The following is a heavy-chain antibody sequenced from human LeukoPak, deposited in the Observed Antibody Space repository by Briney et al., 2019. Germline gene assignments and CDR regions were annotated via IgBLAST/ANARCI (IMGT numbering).Heavy chain of an antibody. CDR3: ARDPPGTTNWFDP. CDR1: GGSISSYY. Sequence: SETLSLTCTVSGGSISSYYWSWIRQPPGGGLEWIGYIYYSGSTNYNPSLKSRVTISVDTSKNQFSLKLSSVTAADTAVYYCARDPPGTTNWFDPWGQGTLVTVSS. V-gene: IGHV4-59*01. D-gene: IGHD1-7*01. J-gene: IGHJ5*02. CDR2: IYYSGST.